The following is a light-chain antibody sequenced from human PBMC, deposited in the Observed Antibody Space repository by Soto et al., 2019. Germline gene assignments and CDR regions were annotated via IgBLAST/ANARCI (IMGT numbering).Light chain of an antibody. CDR1: QDIAAY. CDR2: AAS. V-gene: IGKV1D-12*01. CDR3: QQYYSYPLT. J-gene: IGKJ5*01. Sequence: IQVTHSPSSVSASVGDIVTITCRASQDIAAYLAWYQHKPGRAPELLIHAASSLQSGVPSRFSGSGSGTDFTLTINSLQPEDFATYYCQQYYSYPLTFGGGTRLEIK.